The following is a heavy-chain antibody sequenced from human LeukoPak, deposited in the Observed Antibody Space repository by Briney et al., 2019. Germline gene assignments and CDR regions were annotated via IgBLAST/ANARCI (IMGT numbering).Heavy chain of an antibody. CDR2: IRYDGSNK. D-gene: IGHD1-1*01. Sequence: AGGSLRLSCVASGSTFSSYGIHWVRQAPGKGLEWVALIRYDGSNKYHADSVKGRFTISRDNSKNTVYLQMNSLRAEDTAVYFCAKEYGYDYNYFYSMDVWGKGTTVTISS. J-gene: IGHJ6*03. CDR1: GSTFSSYG. V-gene: IGHV3-30*02. CDR3: AKEYGYDYNYFYSMDV.